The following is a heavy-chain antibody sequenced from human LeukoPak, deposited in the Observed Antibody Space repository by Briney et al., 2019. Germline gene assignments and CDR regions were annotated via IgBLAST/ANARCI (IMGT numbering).Heavy chain of an antibody. CDR3: AREELLLGYFDY. D-gene: IGHD2-15*01. Sequence: SETLSLTCTVSGASTSSYYWNWIRQPPGKGLEWIGFIHHSGSINYNPSLKSRVTMSVDTSKNQFSLKLSSVTAADTAVYYCAREELLLGYFDYWGQGTLVTVSS. J-gene: IGHJ4*02. CDR2: IHHSGSI. CDR1: GASTSSYY. V-gene: IGHV4-59*12.